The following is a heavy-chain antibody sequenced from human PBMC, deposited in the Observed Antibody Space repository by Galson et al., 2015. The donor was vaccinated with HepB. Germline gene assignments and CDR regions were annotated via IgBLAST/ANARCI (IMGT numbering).Heavy chain of an antibody. J-gene: IGHJ3*02. Sequence: LRLSCAASGFSFGDYAMYWVRQAPGKGLEWVCLIRSKAYGETTQYAASVKGRFTISRDDSKSIAYLQMNSLKTEDTAVYYCTCGRYGQNANDIWGQGTMVTVSS. CDR2: IRSKAYGETT. CDR3: TCGRYGQNANDI. D-gene: IGHD1-26*01. CDR1: GFSFGDYA. V-gene: IGHV3-49*04.